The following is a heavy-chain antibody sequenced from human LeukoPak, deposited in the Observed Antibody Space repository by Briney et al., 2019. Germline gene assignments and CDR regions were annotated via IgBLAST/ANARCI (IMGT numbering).Heavy chain of an antibody. Sequence: ASVKVSCKASGYTFTGSYIHWVRQAPGQGREWMGWINPDSGVTKYAQNFQGRVTMTRDTSISTASMEMRSLKSDDTAVYYCARDFGSSSAWYEFDYWGQGTLVTVSS. V-gene: IGHV1-2*02. CDR3: ARDFGSSSAWYEFDY. D-gene: IGHD6-19*01. CDR2: INPDSGVT. CDR1: GYTFTGSY. J-gene: IGHJ4*02.